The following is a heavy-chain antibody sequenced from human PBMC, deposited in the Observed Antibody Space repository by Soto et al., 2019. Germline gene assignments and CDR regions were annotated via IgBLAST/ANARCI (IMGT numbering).Heavy chain of an antibody. CDR1: GFAFSSYA. Sequence: QPGGSLRLSCAASGFAFSSYAMHWVRQAPGKGLEWVADIAYDGSNKYYADSVKGRFTISRDNSKNTLYLQMNSLRVEDTAVYYCTRDQPEMAFDHWGQGTLVTVSS. V-gene: IGHV3-30*04. J-gene: IGHJ4*02. CDR2: IAYDGSNK. CDR3: TRDQPEMAFDH.